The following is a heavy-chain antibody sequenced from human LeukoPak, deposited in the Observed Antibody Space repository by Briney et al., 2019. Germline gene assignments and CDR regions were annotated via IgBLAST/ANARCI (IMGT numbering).Heavy chain of an antibody. J-gene: IGHJ4*02. Sequence: SETLSLTCTVSGDSIGRSTYYWAWIRRPPGKGLEWIGSVYYGRSPYFNPSLESRATISVDTSKNHFSLKMSSVTAADTAVYYCARSSGTGTFSYWGQGTLVTVSS. CDR1: GDSIGRSTYY. CDR2: VYYGRSP. D-gene: IGHD6-25*01. V-gene: IGHV4-39*02. CDR3: ARSSGTGTFSY.